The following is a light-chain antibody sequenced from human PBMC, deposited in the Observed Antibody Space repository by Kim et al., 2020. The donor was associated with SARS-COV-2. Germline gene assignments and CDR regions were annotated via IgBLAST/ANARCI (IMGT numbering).Light chain of an antibody. CDR1: QSVQSH. J-gene: IGKJ4*01. CDR3: QQRLSWPLT. CDR2: NGS. Sequence: SLSPGERATLSCRASQSVQSHLAWYQQKPGQAPRLLMYNGSNRATGIPARFSGSGSETDFTLIISSLEPEDFAVYYCQQRLSWPLTFGGGTRVEI. V-gene: IGKV3-11*01.